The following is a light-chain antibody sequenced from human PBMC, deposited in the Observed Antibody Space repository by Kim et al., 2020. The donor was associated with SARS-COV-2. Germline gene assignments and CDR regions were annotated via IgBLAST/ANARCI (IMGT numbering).Light chain of an antibody. J-gene: IGLJ2*01. CDR2: DVS. CDR3: SSYTSSNTLV. V-gene: IGLV2-14*01. CDR1: SSDVGGYTY. Sequence: QSALTQHASVSGSPGHSITISCTGTSSDVGGYTYVSWYQQHPGKAPKLMIYDVSNRPSGLSNRFSGSKSGNTASLTIFGLQDEDEADYYCSSYTSSNTLVFGGGTQLTV.